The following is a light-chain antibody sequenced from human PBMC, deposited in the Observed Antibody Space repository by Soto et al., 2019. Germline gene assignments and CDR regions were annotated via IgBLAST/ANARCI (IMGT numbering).Light chain of an antibody. CDR3: QPYDSSLIGV. CDR1: SSNIGAGYD. J-gene: IGLJ1*01. V-gene: IGLV1-40*01. CDR2: GNS. Sequence: QSVLTQPPSVSGAPGQRVTISCTGSSSNIGAGYDVHWYQQLPGTAPKLLIYGNSNRPSGVPDRFSGPKSGTSASLAITGLQAEDEADYYCQPYDSSLIGVFGTGNKVTVL.